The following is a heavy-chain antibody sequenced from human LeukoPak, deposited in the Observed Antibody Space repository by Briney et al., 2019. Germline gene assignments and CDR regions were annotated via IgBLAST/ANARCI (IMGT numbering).Heavy chain of an antibody. CDR3: AREARYYDILTGFHNYSGVDV. CDR2: IYGTGTT. V-gene: IGHV3-66*01. CDR1: GFTVTSSY. J-gene: IGHJ6*02. D-gene: IGHD3-9*01. Sequence: GGSLRLPCAGSGFTVTSSYMTWVRQAPGKGLECVSAIYGTGTTYYADSVKGRFTVSRDNSSNTLHLQMNSLRAEDSAVYYRAREARYYDILTGFHNYSGVDVWGQGTTVTVSS.